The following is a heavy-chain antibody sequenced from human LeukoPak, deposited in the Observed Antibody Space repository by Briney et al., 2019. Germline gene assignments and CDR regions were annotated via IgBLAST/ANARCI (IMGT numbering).Heavy chain of an antibody. J-gene: IGHJ4*02. CDR2: MNPRSSNS. Sequence: ASVKVSCKASGYTFTNYDINWVRQATGQGLEWMGWMNPRSSNSGYAQELQGRVTMTRNTAINTAYMELNSLRVEDTAVYYCVTSICCYDPSGYYPFDYWSQGTLVTVSS. D-gene: IGHD3-22*01. CDR1: GYTFTNYD. CDR3: VTSICCYDPSGYYPFDY. V-gene: IGHV1-8*01.